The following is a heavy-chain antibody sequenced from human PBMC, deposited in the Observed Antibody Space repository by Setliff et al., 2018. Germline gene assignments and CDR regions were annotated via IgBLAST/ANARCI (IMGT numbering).Heavy chain of an antibody. Sequence: GGSLRLSCEASGFTFSSYWMSWVRQAPGKGLEWVANINQDASKKYYADPVKGRFTISRDNSKSTLYLQMNSLRAGDTAVYYCARGGLITPFGLLSYYDSSGYFDYWGQGTLVTVSS. V-gene: IGHV3-7*01. CDR3: ARGGLITPFGLLSYYDSSGYFDY. CDR2: INQDASKK. CDR1: GFTFSSYW. D-gene: IGHD3-22*01. J-gene: IGHJ4*02.